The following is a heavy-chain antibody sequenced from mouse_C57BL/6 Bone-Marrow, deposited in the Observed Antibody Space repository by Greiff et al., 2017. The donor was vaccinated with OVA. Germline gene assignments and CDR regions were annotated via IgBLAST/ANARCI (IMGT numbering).Heavy chain of an antibody. CDR3: ARRGTGTGFAY. V-gene: IGHV5-12-1*01. D-gene: IGHD4-1*01. CDR2: ISRGGGST. J-gene: IGHJ3*01. Sequence: EVKLMESGGGLVKPGGSLKLSCAASGFAFSSYDMSWVRQTPEKRLEWVAYISRGGGSTYYPDTVKGRFTISRDNAKNTLYLQMSSLKSEDTAMYYCARRGTGTGFAYWGQGTLVTVSA. CDR1: GFAFSSYD.